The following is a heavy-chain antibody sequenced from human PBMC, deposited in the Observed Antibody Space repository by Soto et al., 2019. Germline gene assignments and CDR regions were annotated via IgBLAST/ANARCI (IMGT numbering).Heavy chain of an antibody. V-gene: IGHV1-18*01. Sequence: QAHLVQSGPEVKKPGASVKVSCKGSGYIFTSYGIAWVRQAPGQGLEWMGWISAHNGKTEYAQKFQGRVTVTRDTSAGTGYLELRSLRSDDTALYYCARGRDGDYWGEGALVTVSS. J-gene: IGHJ4*02. CDR3: ARGRDGDY. CDR2: ISAHNGKT. CDR1: GYIFTSYG.